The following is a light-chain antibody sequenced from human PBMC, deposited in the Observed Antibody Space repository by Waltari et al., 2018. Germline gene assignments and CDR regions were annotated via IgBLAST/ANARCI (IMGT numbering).Light chain of an antibody. CDR2: VNSDGSH. J-gene: IGLJ3*02. Sequence: QLVLTHSPSASASLGASVKLTCTLRSAHTSHDIAWHQQQPEKGPRYLMKVNSDGSHHKRDEIPDRFSGSSSGAERYLIISSLQSDDEADYSCQTWGSGIQVFGGGTKLTVL. V-gene: IGLV4-69*01. CDR1: SAHTSHD. CDR3: QTWGSGIQV.